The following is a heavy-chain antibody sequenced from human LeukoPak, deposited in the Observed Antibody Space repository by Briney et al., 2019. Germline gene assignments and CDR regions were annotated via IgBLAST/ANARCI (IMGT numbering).Heavy chain of an antibody. D-gene: IGHD3-16*02. CDR1: GYTFTSYG. Sequence: ASVKVSCKASGYTFTSYGISWVRQAPGQGLEWMGWISAYNGNTNYAQKLQGRVTMTTDTSTSTAYMELRSLRSDDTAVYYGAREITYYDYVWGSYRYTPNYYMDVWGKGTTVTVSS. CDR2: ISAYNGNT. J-gene: IGHJ6*03. V-gene: IGHV1-18*01. CDR3: AREITYYDYVWGSYRYTPNYYMDV.